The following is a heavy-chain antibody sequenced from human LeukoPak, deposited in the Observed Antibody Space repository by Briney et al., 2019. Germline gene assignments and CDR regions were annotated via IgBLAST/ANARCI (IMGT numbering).Heavy chain of an antibody. CDR1: GFTFSSYG. CDR2: IRYDGSNK. J-gene: IGHJ4*02. V-gene: IGHV3-30*02. CDR3: AKRDSSSSGYNFDY. D-gene: IGHD6-6*01. Sequence: GGSLRLSCAESGFTFSSYGMHWVRQAPGKGLEWVAFIRYDGSNKYYADSVKGRFTISRDNSKNTLYLQMNSLRAEDTAVYYCAKRDSSSSGYNFDYWGQGTLVTVSS.